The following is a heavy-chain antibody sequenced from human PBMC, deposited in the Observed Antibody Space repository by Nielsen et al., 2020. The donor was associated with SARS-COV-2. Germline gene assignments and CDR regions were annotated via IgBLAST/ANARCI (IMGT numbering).Heavy chain of an antibody. V-gene: IGHV3-30*18. Sequence: GESLKISCAASGFTFSSYGMHWVRQAPGKGLEWVAVISYDGSNKYYADSVKGRFTISRDNSKNTLYLQMNSLRDEDTAVYYCAKGGGGGYWGQGTLVTVSS. CDR2: ISYDGSNK. CDR1: GFTFSSYG. CDR3: AKGGGGGY. D-gene: IGHD3-16*01. J-gene: IGHJ4*02.